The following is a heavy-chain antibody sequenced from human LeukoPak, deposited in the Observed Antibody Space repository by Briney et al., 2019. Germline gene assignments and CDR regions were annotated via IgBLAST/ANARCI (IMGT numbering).Heavy chain of an antibody. CDR1: GDSVSSNSAA. Sequence: PSETLSLTCSISGDSVSSNSAAWNWIRQSPSRGLEWLGRTYYRSKWYNDYAVSVKSRMTINPDTSKNQFSLQLISVTPEDTAVYYCARFPEGRGPSYSDPWGQGTLVTVSS. D-gene: IGHD1-26*01. CDR2: TYYRSKWYN. V-gene: IGHV6-1*01. J-gene: IGHJ5*02. CDR3: ARFPEGRGPSYSDP.